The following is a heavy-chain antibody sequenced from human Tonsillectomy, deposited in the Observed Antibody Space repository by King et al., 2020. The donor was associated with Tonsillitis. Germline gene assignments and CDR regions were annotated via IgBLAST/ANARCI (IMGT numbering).Heavy chain of an antibody. J-gene: IGHJ4*02. V-gene: IGHV2-5*02. CDR3: THTRDYGGPPHF. CDR1: GFSLRRDGLA. CDR2: IYWDDDK. Sequence: TLQESGPTLVKSTQTLTLTCTFSGFSLRRDGLAVGWIRQPPGKALEWLALIYWDDDKRYSPSLKSSLTITKDTSKNQVVLTMTNLDPVDTATYLCTHTRDYGGPPHFWGQGPLVPVSS. D-gene: IGHD4-23*01.